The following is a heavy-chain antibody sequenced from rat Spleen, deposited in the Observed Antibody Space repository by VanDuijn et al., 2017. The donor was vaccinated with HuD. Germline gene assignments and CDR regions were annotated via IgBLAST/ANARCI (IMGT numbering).Heavy chain of an antibody. CDR2: ISTGGGKT. Sequence: KGLEWVASISTGGGKTYYRDSVKGRFTISRDNAKNNQYLKMDSLRSEDTATYYCARHYYDGTYDFHWYFDFWGPGTMVTVSS. V-gene: IGHV5S14*01. J-gene: IGHJ1*01. CDR3: ARHYYDGTYDFHWYFDF. D-gene: IGHD1-12*02.